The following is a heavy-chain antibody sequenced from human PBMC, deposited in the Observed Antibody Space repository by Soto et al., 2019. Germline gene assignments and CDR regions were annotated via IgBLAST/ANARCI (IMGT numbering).Heavy chain of an antibody. V-gene: IGHV4-38-2*01. J-gene: IGHJ4*02. D-gene: IGHD6-19*01. Sequence: PSETLSLTCALSGYSISLGYYWGWIRQPPGKGLEWIGSIYHSGNTYYNPSRRGRATISVDTSKNHFSLKLSSVTAADTAVYYCARSPQYSSGWNGGFDYWGQGTLVTVSS. CDR1: GYSISLGYY. CDR2: IYHSGNT. CDR3: ARSPQYSSGWNGGFDY.